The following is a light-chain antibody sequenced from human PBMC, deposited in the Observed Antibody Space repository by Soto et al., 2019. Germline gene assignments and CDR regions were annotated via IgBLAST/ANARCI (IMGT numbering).Light chain of an antibody. J-gene: IGKJ2*01. CDR3: HQYSSYPPT. CDR2: AAS. V-gene: IGKV1-8*01. Sequence: AIRMTQSPSSFSASTGDRVTITCRASQGISSYLAWYQQKPGKAPKLLIYAASTLQSGVPSRFSGSGSGTAFTLSISCLQSADFAPYYCHQYSSYPPTFGQGTKLEIK. CDR1: QGISSY.